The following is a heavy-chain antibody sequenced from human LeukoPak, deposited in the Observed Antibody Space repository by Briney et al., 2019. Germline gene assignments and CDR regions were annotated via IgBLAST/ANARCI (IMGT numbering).Heavy chain of an antibody. Sequence: GASVKVSCKASGYNFISMGIAWVRQAPGQGLEWMGWTTVYNGKTDYAETFQGRVTMTTETSTSTAYMDLSRLTSDDTAVYYCAGWYGSGSYYFDYWGQGTLVAVSA. CDR1: GYNFISMG. D-gene: IGHD3-10*01. CDR3: AGWYGSGSYYFDY. J-gene: IGHJ4*02. CDR2: TTVYNGKT. V-gene: IGHV1-18*01.